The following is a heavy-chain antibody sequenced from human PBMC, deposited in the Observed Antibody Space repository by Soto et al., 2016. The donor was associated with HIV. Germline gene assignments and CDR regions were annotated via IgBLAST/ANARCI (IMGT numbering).Heavy chain of an antibody. J-gene: IGHJ5*02. V-gene: IGHV4-34*02. Sequence: QVQLQQWGAGLLKPSETLSLTCAVYGGSFSGFYWTWIRQPPGKGLEWIGEINHSGSTKYNSSLKSRVTISVDTSKNQFSVKVNSVTAADTAVYYCARTEVVATNWFDPWGQGTLGHRLL. CDR1: GGSFSGFY. CDR3: ARTEVVATNWFDP. CDR2: INHSGST.